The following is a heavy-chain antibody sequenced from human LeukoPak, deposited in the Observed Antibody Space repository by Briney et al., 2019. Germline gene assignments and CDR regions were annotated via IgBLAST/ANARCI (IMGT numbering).Heavy chain of an antibody. CDR3: ARDVLAYCSSTSCHESYFDY. Sequence: GASVKVSCKASGYTFTGYYMHWVRQAPGQGLEWMGWINPNSGGTNYAQKFQGRVTMTRDTSISTAYMELSRLRSDDTAVYYCARDVLAYCSSTSCHESYFDYWGQGTLVTVSS. CDR1: GYTFTGYY. D-gene: IGHD2-2*01. V-gene: IGHV1-2*02. CDR2: INPNSGGT. J-gene: IGHJ4*02.